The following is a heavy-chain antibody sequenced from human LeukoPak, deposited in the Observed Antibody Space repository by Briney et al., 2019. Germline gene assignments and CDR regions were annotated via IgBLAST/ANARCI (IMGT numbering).Heavy chain of an antibody. Sequence: ASVKASCKASGYTFTGYYMHWVRQAPGQGLEWMGWINPNSGGTNYAQKFQGRVTVTRDTSISTAYMELSRLRSDDTAVYYCARDPDNGVRPYFDYWGQGTLVTVSS. CDR3: ARDPDNGVRPYFDY. J-gene: IGHJ4*02. D-gene: IGHD2-8*01. CDR1: GYTFTGYY. CDR2: INPNSGGT. V-gene: IGHV1-2*02.